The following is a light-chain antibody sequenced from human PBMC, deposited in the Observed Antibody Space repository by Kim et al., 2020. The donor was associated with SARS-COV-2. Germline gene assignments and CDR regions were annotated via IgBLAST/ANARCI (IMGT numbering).Light chain of an antibody. V-gene: IGLV2-11*01. CDR2: DVS. CDR1: SSDVGSYNY. Sequence: QSALTQPRSVSGSPGQSVTISCTGTSSDVGSYNYVSWYQQHPHKAPKLMIYDVSKRPSGVPDRFSGSKSGNTASLTISGLQAEDEADYYCCSYAGSYTWVFGGGTQLTVL. CDR3: CSYAGSYTWV. J-gene: IGLJ3*02.